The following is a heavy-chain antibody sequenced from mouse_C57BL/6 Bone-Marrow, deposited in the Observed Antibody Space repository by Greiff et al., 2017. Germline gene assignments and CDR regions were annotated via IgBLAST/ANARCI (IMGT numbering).Heavy chain of an antibody. CDR3: ARLGITTGLDY. V-gene: IGHV5-6*01. CDR1: GFTFSSYG. D-gene: IGHD2-4*01. CDR2: ISSGGSYT. J-gene: IGHJ2*01. Sequence: EVHLVESGGDLVKPGGSLKLSCAASGFTFSSYGMSWVRQTPDKRLEWVATISSGGSYTYYPDSVKGRFTSSRDNAKNTLYLQMSSLKSEDTAMYYCARLGITTGLDYWGQGTTLTVSS.